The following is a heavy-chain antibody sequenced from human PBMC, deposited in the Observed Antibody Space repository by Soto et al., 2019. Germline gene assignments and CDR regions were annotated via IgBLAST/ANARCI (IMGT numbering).Heavy chain of an antibody. CDR3: ARGWLRATGMDV. CDR1: GDSVSGDSPP. Sequence: QVQLQQSGPGLVKPSQTLSLTCAISGDSVSGDSPPWNWIRQSPSRGLESLGRTYYRSKWYIDYASPVKNRITINPDTSKNKLSLQMNSVTLEDTAVYYCARGWLRATGMDVWGQGTTVTVSP. CDR2: TYYRSKWYI. J-gene: IGHJ6*01. V-gene: IGHV6-1*01. D-gene: IGHD5-12*01.